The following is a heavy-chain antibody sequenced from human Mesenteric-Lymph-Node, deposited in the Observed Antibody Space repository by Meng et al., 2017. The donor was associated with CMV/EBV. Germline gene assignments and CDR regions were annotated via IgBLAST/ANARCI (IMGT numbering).Heavy chain of an antibody. Sequence: CKASGTTFNRYTISWVRQAPGQGLEWMGRIIPILDIASYAHRFQGRVTFTADKSTSTAYMELSSLRSEDTAMYYCVIVMPNTDFDHWGQGTLVTVSS. J-gene: IGHJ4*02. V-gene: IGHV1-69*02. D-gene: IGHD2-21*01. CDR2: IIPILDIA. CDR3: VIVMPNTDFDH. CDR1: GTTFNRYT.